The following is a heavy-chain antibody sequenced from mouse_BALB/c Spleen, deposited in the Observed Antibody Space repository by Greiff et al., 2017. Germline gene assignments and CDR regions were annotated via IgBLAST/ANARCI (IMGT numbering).Heavy chain of an antibody. CDR2: IWGGGST. Sequence: VQRVESGPGLVAPSQSLSITCTVSGFSLTDYGVSWIRQPPGKGLEWLGVIWGGGSTYYNSALKSRLSISKDNSKSQVFLKMNSLQTDDTAMYYCAKQSYYGSSSWYFDVWGAGTTVTVSS. J-gene: IGHJ1*01. CDR3: AKQSYYGSSSWYFDV. CDR1: GFSLTDYG. D-gene: IGHD1-1*01. V-gene: IGHV2-6-5*01.